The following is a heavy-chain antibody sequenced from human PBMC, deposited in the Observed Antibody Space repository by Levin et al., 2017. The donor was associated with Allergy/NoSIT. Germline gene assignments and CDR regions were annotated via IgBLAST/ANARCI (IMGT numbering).Heavy chain of an antibody. CDR3: ARRGRYSSSWYGDD. CDR2: IYPGDSET. CDR1: GYIFSDFW. J-gene: IGHJ4*02. Sequence: PWASVKVSCKGSGYIFSDFWIGWVRQMPGKGLEWMGIIYPGDSETRYSPSFRGQVTISADKSISTAYLQWSSLKASDTAMYYCARRGRYSSSWYGDDWGQGTLVTVSS. D-gene: IGHD6-13*01. V-gene: IGHV5-51*01.